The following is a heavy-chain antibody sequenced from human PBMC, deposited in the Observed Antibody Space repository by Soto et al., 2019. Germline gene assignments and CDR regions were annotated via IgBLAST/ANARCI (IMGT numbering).Heavy chain of an antibody. CDR2: GYNSGST. D-gene: IGHD3-22*01. Sequence: SETLSLTCTVSGGSISTSSSYWIWIRQPPGKGLEWIGSGYNSGSTHSNPSLKSRVTISVDTSKNHFSLKLSSVTAADTAMYYCARNYYDGSGYFYWGLVTLVTVSS. CDR1: GGSISTSSSY. V-gene: IGHV4-39*02. CDR3: ARNYYDGSGYFY. J-gene: IGHJ4*02.